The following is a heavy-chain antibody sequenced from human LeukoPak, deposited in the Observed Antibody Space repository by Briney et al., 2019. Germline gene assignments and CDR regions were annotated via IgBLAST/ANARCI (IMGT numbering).Heavy chain of an antibody. Sequence: GGSLRLSCAASGFTHSDYYMSLIRQAPGKGLEWVSYISSSGSTIYYADSVKGRFTISRDNAKNSLYLQMNSLRAEDTAVYYCARHPYSSGWYFVLWGQGTLVTVSS. D-gene: IGHD6-19*01. V-gene: IGHV3-11*01. CDR1: GFTHSDYY. CDR3: ARHPYSSGWYFVL. CDR2: ISSSGSTI. J-gene: IGHJ4*02.